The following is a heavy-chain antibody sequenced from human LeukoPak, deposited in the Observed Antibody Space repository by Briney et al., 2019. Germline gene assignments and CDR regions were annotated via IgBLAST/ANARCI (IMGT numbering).Heavy chain of an antibody. CDR2: IYYSGST. Sequence: SETLSLTCTVSGGSISSYYWSWIRQPPGKGLEWIGYIYYSGSTNYNPSLKSRVTISVDTSKNQFSLKLSSVTAADTAVYYCARITDYYGMDVWGQGTTVTVSS. J-gene: IGHJ6*02. CDR1: GGSISSYY. V-gene: IGHV4-59*12. CDR3: ARITDYYGMDV. D-gene: IGHD3-16*01.